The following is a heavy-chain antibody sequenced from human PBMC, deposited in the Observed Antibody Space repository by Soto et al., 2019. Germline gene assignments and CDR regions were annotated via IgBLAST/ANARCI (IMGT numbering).Heavy chain of an antibody. CDR2: IYYSGST. CDR3: AALPDYYYYGMDV. V-gene: IGHV4-39*01. J-gene: IGHJ6*02. CDR1: GGSISSSSYY. Sequence: QLQLQESGPGLVKPSETLSLTCTVSGGSISSSSYYWGWIRQPPGKGLEWIGSIYYSGSTYYNPSLKSRVTIPVDTSQNQFSLKLSSVTAADTAVYYCAALPDYYYYGMDVWGQGTTVTVSS.